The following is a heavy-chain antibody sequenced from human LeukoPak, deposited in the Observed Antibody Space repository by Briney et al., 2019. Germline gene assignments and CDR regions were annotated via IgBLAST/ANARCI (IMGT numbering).Heavy chain of an antibody. CDR3: ATQTLRDTAMIPY. J-gene: IGHJ4*02. V-gene: IGHV4-59*08. D-gene: IGHD5-18*01. Sequence: SETLSLTCTVSGGSISSYYWSWIRQPPGKGLEWIGYIYYSGSTNYNPSLKSRVTMSVDTSKNQFSLELSSVTAADTAVYYCATQTLRDTAMIPYWGQGTLVTVSS. CDR2: IYYSGST. CDR1: GGSISSYY.